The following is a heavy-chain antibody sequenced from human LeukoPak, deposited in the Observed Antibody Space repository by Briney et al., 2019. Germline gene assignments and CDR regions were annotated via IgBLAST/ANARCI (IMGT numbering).Heavy chain of an antibody. CDR3: ARGPHLDQTMTTFGILISGWFDP. CDR1: GGSISSGNW. V-gene: IGHV4-4*02. CDR2: IYHTGNT. D-gene: IGHD3-3*01. Sequence: PSGTLSLTCAVSGGSISSGNWWSWVRQSPGQGLEWIGEIYHTGNTNYNPSLDSRATISVDTSKNQFSLNLNSVTAADTAVYYCARGPHLDQTMTTFGILISGWFDPWGQGTLVTVSS. J-gene: IGHJ5*02.